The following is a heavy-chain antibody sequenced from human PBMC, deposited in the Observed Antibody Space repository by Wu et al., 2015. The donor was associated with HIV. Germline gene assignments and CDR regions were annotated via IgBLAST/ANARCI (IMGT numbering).Heavy chain of an antibody. Sequence: QVQLVQSGAEVKKPGSSVKVSCKASGGTFSSYAISWVRQAPGQGLEWMGGIIPIFGTANYAQKFQGRVTITADESTSTAYMELSSLRSEDTAVYYCAINPDAREYSYGYLHYYMERLGQRDHGHRLL. CDR2: IIPIFGTA. V-gene: IGHV1-69*12. CDR3: AINPDAREYSYGYLHYYMER. D-gene: IGHD5-18*01. CDR1: GGTFSSYA. J-gene: IGHJ6*03.